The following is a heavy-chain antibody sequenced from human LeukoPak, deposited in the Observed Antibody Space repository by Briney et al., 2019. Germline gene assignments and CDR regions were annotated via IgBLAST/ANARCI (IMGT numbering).Heavy chain of an antibody. D-gene: IGHD2-2*01. CDR2: ISSTSTSM. CDR1: GFTFSSYW. J-gene: IGHJ4*02. Sequence: GGSLRLSCAASGFTFSSYWMNWVRQAPGKGPEWVSSISSTSTSMFYADSVKGRFTISRDNAKNSLYLQMNSLRAEDTALYFCARDSSRHSTRPIDYWGQGILVTVSS. CDR3: ARDSSRHSTRPIDY. V-gene: IGHV3-21*01.